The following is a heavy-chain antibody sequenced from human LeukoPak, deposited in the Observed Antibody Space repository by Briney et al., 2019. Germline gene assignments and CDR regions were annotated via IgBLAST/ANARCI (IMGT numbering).Heavy chain of an antibody. CDR2: IYTSGST. CDR3: ARWAECSGGSCYDAFDI. CDR1: GGSISSGSYY. D-gene: IGHD2-15*01. Sequence: SQTLSLTCTVSGGSISSGSYYWSWIRQPAGKGLEWLGRIYTSGSTNYNPSLKSRVTISVDTSKNQFSLKLSSVTAADTAVYYCARWAECSGGSCYDAFDIWGQGTMVTVSS. V-gene: IGHV4-61*02. J-gene: IGHJ3*02.